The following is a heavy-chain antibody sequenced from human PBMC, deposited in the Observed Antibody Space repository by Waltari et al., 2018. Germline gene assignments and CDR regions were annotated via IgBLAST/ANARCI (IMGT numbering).Heavy chain of an antibody. D-gene: IGHD1-26*01. CDR2: IIPIHGIA. Sequence: QVQLVQSGAEVKKPGSSVKVSCKASGGTFSSYTISWVRQAPGQGLEWMGRIIPIHGIANYGQKFQGRVTITADKSTSTAYMELSSLRSEDTAVYYCGKSGGHRYYGMDVWGQGTTVTVSS. CDR3: GKSGGHRYYGMDV. V-gene: IGHV1-69*02. CDR1: GGTFSSYT. J-gene: IGHJ6*02.